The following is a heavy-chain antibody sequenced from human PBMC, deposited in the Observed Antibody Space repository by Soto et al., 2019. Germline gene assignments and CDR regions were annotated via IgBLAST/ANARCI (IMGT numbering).Heavy chain of an antibody. CDR1: GLTLSNYA. D-gene: IGHD6-19*01. CDR2: ISYDGSNR. V-gene: IGHV3-30-3*01. J-gene: IGHJ4*02. Sequence: QVQLVESGGGVVQPGRSLRLSCAASGLTLSNYAMHWVRQAPGKGLELVAVISYDGSNRYYADSVKGRFTISRDNSKNTLYLQMNSLRAEDTAVYYCARVTQAVAADYWGQGTLVTVSS. CDR3: ARVTQAVAADY.